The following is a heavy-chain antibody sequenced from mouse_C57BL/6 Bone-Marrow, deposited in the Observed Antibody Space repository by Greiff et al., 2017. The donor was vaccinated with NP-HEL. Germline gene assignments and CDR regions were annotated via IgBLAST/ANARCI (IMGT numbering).Heavy chain of an antibody. CDR1: GYTFTDYE. CDR2: IDPETGGS. D-gene: IGHD2-5*01. CDR3: TRECSYCSIAD. J-gene: IGHJ3*01. V-gene: IGHV1-15*01. Sequence: QVQLQQSGAELVRPGASVTLSCKASGYTFTDYEMHWVKQTPVHGLEWIGAIDPETGGSASNQKFKGKAILTADKSSSTAYMELRSLTSEDSAVYYCTRECSYCSIADWGQGTLVTVSA.